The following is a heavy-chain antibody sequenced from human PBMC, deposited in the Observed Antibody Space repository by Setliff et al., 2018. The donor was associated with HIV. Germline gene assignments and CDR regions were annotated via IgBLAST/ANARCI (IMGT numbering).Heavy chain of an antibody. D-gene: IGHD1-26*01. V-gene: IGHV4-39*01. J-gene: IGHJ4*01. CDR3: ASHLPPYSGNFDY. Sequence: SETLSLTCSVSGGSVSSGSYYWGWIRQPPGKGLEWIGTLYFTGSTYYNPSLKSRVTISVDTSKNQFSLKLSSVTAADTAVYYCASHLPPYSGNFDYWGHGALVTVSS. CDR2: LYFTGST. CDR1: GGSVSSGSYY.